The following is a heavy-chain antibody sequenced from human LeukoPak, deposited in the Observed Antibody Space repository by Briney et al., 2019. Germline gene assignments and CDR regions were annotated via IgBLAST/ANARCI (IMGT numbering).Heavy chain of an antibody. CDR1: GFTVSSNY. CDR2: ISGSGGST. J-gene: IGHJ4*02. D-gene: IGHD6-19*01. CDR3: AKGVKGSSGWYVDY. Sequence: GGSLRLSCAASGFTVSSNYMSWVRQAPGKGLEWVSAISGSGGSTYYADSVKGRFTISRDNSKNTLYLQMNSLRAEDTAVYYCAKGVKGSSGWYVDYWGQGTLVAVSS. V-gene: IGHV3-23*01.